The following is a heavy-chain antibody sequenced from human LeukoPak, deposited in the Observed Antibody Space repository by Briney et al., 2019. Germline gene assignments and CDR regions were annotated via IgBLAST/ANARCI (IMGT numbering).Heavy chain of an antibody. D-gene: IGHD6-13*01. CDR1: GFTFSSYG. CDR2: IWYDGSNK. V-gene: IGHV3-33*01. J-gene: IGHJ6*02. Sequence: GGSLRLSCAASGFTFSSYGMHWVRQAPGKGLEWVAVIWYDGSNKYYADSVKGRFTISRDNSKNTLYLQMNSLRAEDTAVYYCARESIAAAGNNHYYYYGMDVWGQGTTVTVSS. CDR3: ARESIAAAGNNHYYYYGMDV.